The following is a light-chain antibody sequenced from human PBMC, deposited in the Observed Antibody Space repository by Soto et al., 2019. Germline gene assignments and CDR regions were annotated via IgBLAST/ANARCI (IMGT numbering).Light chain of an antibody. CDR2: GVS. V-gene: IGLV2-14*01. CDR1: SSDVGAYNY. J-gene: IGLJ1*01. CDR3: SSYTGTIYV. Sequence: QSALTQPASVSGSPGQSITISCTGTSSDVGAYNYVSWYQQYPGKAPKLMIFGVSNRPSGVSNRSSGSKSGNTASLTISGLQAEDEADYYCSSYTGTIYVFGTGTKVTVL.